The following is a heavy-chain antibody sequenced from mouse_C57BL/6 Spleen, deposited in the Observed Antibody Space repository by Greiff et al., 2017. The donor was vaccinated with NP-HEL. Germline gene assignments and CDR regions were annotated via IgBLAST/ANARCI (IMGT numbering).Heavy chain of an antibody. CDR1: GYTFTNYW. Sequence: QVQLKQSGAELVRPGTSVKMSCKASGYTFTNYWIGWAKQRPGHGLEWIGDIYPGGGYTNYNEKLKGKAKLTADKSSSTAYMQFSSLTSEDSAIYYCARGGVATPYFDYWGQGTTLTVSS. V-gene: IGHV1-63*01. CDR3: ARGGVATPYFDY. CDR2: IYPGGGYT. D-gene: IGHD1-1*01. J-gene: IGHJ2*01.